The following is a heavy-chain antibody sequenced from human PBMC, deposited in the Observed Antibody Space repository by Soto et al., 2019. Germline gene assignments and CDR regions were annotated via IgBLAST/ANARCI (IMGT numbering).Heavy chain of an antibody. CDR2: ISGGGGYK. D-gene: IGHD3-10*01. Sequence: PGGSLRLSCAASRFTFSTYAMSWVRQGPGKGLEWVSGISGGGGYKSHADSVRGRFTCSRDNSKDTLYLQMNSLRAEDTALYYCAKSLFGRPAVWAQGTMVTFSS. CDR1: RFTFSTYA. CDR3: AKSLFGRPAV. J-gene: IGHJ3*01. V-gene: IGHV3-23*01.